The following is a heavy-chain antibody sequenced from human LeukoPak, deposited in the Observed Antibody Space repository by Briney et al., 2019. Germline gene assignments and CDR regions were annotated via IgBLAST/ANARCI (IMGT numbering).Heavy chain of an antibody. CDR1: GASISSSSYY. Sequence: SETLSLTCTVSGASISSSSYYWGWIRQPPGKGLEWIGSIFYGGSTYNNPSLKSRVTISVDTSKNQFSLKLSSVTAADTAVYYCARARAWDYYMDVWGKGTTVTVSS. CDR2: IFYGGST. D-gene: IGHD7-27*01. CDR3: ARARAWDYYMDV. V-gene: IGHV4-39*07. J-gene: IGHJ6*03.